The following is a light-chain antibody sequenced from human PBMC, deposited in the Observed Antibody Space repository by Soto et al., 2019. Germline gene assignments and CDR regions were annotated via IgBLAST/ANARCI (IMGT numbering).Light chain of an antibody. CDR3: QQYNSYYP. CDR1: QSISSW. J-gene: IGKJ2*01. V-gene: IGKV1-5*03. CDR2: KAS. Sequence: DIQMTQSPSTLSASVGDRVTITCRASQSISSWLAWYQQKPGKAPKLLIYKASSLESGVPSRFSGSGSGTDFTLTISRLQPDDFANYYCQQYNSYYPLGQGTKLEIK.